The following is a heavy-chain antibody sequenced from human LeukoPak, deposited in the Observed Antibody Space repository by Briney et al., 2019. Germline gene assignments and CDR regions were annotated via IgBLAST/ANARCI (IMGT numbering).Heavy chain of an antibody. V-gene: IGHV3-30*02. CDR3: AKARIAAAGTGDY. J-gene: IGHJ4*02. Sequence: GGSLRLSCAASGFTFSSYGMHWVRQAPGKGLEWVAFIRYDGSNKYYADSVKGRFTISRDNSKNTLYLQMNSLRAEDTAVYYCAKARIAAAGTGDYWGQGTLVTVSS. CDR1: GFTFSSYG. D-gene: IGHD6-13*01. CDR2: IRYDGSNK.